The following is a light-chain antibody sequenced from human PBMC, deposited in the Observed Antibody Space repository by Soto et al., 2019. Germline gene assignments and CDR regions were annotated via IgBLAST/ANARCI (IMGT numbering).Light chain of an antibody. J-gene: IGKJ5*01. V-gene: IGKV1-9*01. Sequence: IQLTQSPSSLSASVGVRVTITCRASQGLSTYLAWYQQKPGTAPKLLIYAASTLQSGVPSRFSGSGSGTDFTLTISSLQPEDFATYYCQQLNSYPITFGQGTRLEIK. CDR1: QGLSTY. CDR2: AAS. CDR3: QQLNSYPIT.